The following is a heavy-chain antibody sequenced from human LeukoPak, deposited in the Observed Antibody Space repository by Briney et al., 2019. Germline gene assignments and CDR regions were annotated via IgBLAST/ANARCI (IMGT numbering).Heavy chain of an antibody. CDR3: AKDHWRGSGADY. J-gene: IGHJ4*02. V-gene: IGHV3-33*06. CDR1: GFTFSTYG. CDR2: MWYDGSNE. Sequence: GGSLRLSCAASGFTFSTYGMHWVRQAPGKGLEWVAVMWYDGSNEYYANSVKGRFTISRDNSKNTLYLQMNSLRAEDTAVYYCAKDHWRGSGADYWGQGTLVTVSS. D-gene: IGHD1-1*01.